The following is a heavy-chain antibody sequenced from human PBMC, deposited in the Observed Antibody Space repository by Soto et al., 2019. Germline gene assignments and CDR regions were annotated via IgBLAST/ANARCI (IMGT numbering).Heavy chain of an antibody. D-gene: IGHD3-3*01. CDR2: INPGDSDT. CDR3: AIQRFRRGHDVFDS. V-gene: IGHV5-51*01. CDR1: GYSFTTYW. J-gene: IGHJ3*02. Sequence: GESLKISCKGSGYSFTTYWIAWVRQMPGKGLEWMGIINPGDSDTRYSPSFRGQVTISADKFISTAYLQWSSLKASDTAMYYCAIQRFRRGHDVFDSWGHGTMVNVAS.